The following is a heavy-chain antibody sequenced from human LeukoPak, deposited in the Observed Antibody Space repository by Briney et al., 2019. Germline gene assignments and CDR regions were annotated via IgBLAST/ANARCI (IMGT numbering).Heavy chain of an antibody. CDR3: AKYTSSGWNWFDP. J-gene: IGHJ5*02. CDR1: GGSISNNY. V-gene: IGHV4-59*01. D-gene: IGHD3-22*01. Sequence: SETLSPTCTVSGGSISNNYWSWIRQPPGKGLEWIGYIYYSGMTNYNPSLESRVTISLDTSKNQFSLNLRSVTAADTAVYYCAKYTSSGWNWFDPWGQGTLVTVSS. CDR2: IYYSGMT.